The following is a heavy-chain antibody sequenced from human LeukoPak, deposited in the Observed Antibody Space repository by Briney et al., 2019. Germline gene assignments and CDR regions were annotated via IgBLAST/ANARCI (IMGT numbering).Heavy chain of an antibody. CDR1: GFTFRSYW. CDR2: INQDGSGK. CDR3: ARDPENEYSYGYGDY. J-gene: IGHJ4*02. Sequence: PGRSLRLSCAASGFTFRSYWMSWVRQAPGKGLEWVALINQDGSGKYYVDSVKGRFTISRDNADNSLYLQMNSLRAEDTAVYYCARDPENEYSYGYGDYWGQGTLVTVSS. V-gene: IGHV3-7*01. D-gene: IGHD5-18*01.